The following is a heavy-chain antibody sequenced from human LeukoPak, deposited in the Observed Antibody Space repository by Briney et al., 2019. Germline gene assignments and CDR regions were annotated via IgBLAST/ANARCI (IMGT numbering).Heavy chain of an antibody. CDR3: AREGSSSPFDY. Sequence: PSETLSLTCTVSGGSISSYYWSWIRQPPGKGLEWIGYIYYSGSTNYNPSLKSRVTISVDTSKNQFSLKLSSVTAVDTAVYYCAREGSSSPFDYWGQGTLVTVSS. V-gene: IGHV4-59*01. CDR1: GGSISSYY. J-gene: IGHJ4*02. CDR2: IYYSGST. D-gene: IGHD6-6*01.